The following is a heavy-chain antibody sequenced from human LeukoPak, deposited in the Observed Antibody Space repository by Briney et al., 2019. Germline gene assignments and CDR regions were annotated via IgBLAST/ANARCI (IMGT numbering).Heavy chain of an antibody. D-gene: IGHD1-26*01. V-gene: IGHV1-18*04. CDR2: ISAYNGNT. J-gene: IGHJ4*02. CDR3: ATDLALGDGGSYYVY. CDR1: GYTFTSYY. Sequence: ASVKVSCKASGYTFTSYYMHWVRQAPGQGLEWMGWISAYNGNTNYAQKLQGRVTMTEDTSTDTAYMELSSLRSEDTAVYYCATDLALGDGGSYYVYWGQETLVTVSS.